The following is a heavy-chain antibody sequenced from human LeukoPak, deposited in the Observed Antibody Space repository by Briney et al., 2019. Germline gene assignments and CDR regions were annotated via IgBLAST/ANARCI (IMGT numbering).Heavy chain of an antibody. D-gene: IGHD2-21*01. V-gene: IGHV3-23*01. CDR1: GFTFSNYT. CDR2: LSGTGGST. CDR3: AKDPYRVVVATGNYLDP. J-gene: IGHJ5*02. Sequence: GGSLRLSCAASGFTFSNYTMSWVRQAPGKGLEWVSTLSGTGGSTYYADSVKGRFTISRDNSKNTLYLQMNSLRVEDTAVYYCAKDPYRVVVATGNYLDPWGQGTLVTVSA.